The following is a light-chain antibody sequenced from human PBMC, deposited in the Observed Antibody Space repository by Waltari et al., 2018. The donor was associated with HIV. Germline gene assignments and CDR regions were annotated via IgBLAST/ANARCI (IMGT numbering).Light chain of an antibody. CDR2: EVT. V-gene: IGLV2-23*02. Sequence: QSALTQSASVSGSPGQSITISCTGTSSDVGAYTLVSWYHQHPGEVPKLLIYEVTKRPSGVSTRFSGSKSGNTASLTISGLQAEDEADYYCCSYAGSGLVFGGGTKLTVL. J-gene: IGLJ3*02. CDR1: SSDVGAYTL. CDR3: CSYAGSGLV.